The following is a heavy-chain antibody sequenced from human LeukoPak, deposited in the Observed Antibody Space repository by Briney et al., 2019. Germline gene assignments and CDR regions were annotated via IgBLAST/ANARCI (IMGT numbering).Heavy chain of an antibody. CDR3: ARVGPLLWFGESPGYYYYVMDV. Sequence: PGGSLRLACAASGFTFSSYWMSWVRQAPGKGLEWVANIKQDGSEKYYVDSVKGRFTISRDNAKDSLYLQMNSLRAEDTAVYYCARVGPLLWFGESPGYYYYVMDVWGKGTTVTVSS. D-gene: IGHD3-10*01. CDR1: GFTFSSYW. J-gene: IGHJ6*04. CDR2: IKQDGSEK. V-gene: IGHV3-7*03.